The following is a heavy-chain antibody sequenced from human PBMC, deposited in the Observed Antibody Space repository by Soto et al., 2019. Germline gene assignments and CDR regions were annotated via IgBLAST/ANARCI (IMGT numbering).Heavy chain of an antibody. CDR2: ISYDGSNK. J-gene: IGHJ3*02. CDR3: ARDLAATVEFSDPFDI. CDR1: GFTFSTYA. Sequence: GGSLRLSCAASGFTFSTYAMHWVRQAPGKGLEWVAVISYDGSNKYYADSLKGRFIISGDNSKNTLFLQMNSLRAEDTAVYYCARDLAATVEFSDPFDIWGRGTMVTVSS. V-gene: IGHV3-30-3*01. D-gene: IGHD6-13*01.